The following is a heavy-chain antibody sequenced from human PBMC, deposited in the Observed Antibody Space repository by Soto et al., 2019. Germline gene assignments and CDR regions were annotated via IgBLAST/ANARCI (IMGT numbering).Heavy chain of an antibody. Sequence: SETLSLTCTVSGGSISSGGYYWSWIRQHPGKGLEWIGYIYYSGSTYYNPSLKSRVTISVDTSKNQFSLKLSSVTAADTAVYYCARPPGDIVVVVAAIDYWGQGTLVTVSS. J-gene: IGHJ4*02. CDR1: GGSISSGGYY. CDR2: IYYSGST. V-gene: IGHV4-31*03. CDR3: ARPPGDIVVVVAAIDY. D-gene: IGHD2-15*01.